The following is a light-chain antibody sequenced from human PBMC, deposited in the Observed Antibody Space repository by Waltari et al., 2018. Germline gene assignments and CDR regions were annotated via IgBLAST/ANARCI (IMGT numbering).Light chain of an antibody. CDR3: QKYGTLPAT. Sequence: DIFLTQSPGTLSLSPGEGATLSCRASQSISRFLAWYQQKPGQAPRLLIYDASTRATGLPDRFSGSGSGTDFSLTISRLEPEDFAVYYCQKYGTLPATFGQGTKVEIK. J-gene: IGKJ1*01. CDR1: QSISRF. CDR2: DAS. V-gene: IGKV3-20*01.